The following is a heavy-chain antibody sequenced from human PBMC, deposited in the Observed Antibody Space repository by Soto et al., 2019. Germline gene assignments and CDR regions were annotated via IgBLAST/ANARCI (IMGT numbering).Heavy chain of an antibody. D-gene: IGHD2-8*01. J-gene: IGHJ4*02. CDR3: ASGTNGAFFVY. CDR1: GFTFSDYY. CDR2: ISSRSSTI. Sequence: QVQLVESGGGLVKPGGSLRLSCAASGFTFSDYYMSWIRQAPGKGLEWVSYISSRSSTIFYADSVKRRFTISRDNVKNSLYLQMNSLRAEDTAVYYCASGTNGAFFVYWGQGILVTVSS. V-gene: IGHV3-11*01.